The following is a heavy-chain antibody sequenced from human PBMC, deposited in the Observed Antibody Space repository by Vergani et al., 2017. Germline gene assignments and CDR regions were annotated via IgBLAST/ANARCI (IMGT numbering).Heavy chain of an antibody. CDR3: AREYSSTSGRAFDF. D-gene: IGHD2-2*01. J-gene: IGHJ3*01. Sequence: QLVESGGGWVQPGGSLRLSCVVSGFDFSSYIMNWVRQTPGKGLEGVSFVSTGTKSQSYAESVKGRFTISRDSAKNSLSLQMDSLRAEDTAVYYCAREYSSTSGRAFDFWGQGTKVTVSS. CDR1: GFDFSSYI. CDR2: VSTGTKSQ. V-gene: IGHV3-48*01.